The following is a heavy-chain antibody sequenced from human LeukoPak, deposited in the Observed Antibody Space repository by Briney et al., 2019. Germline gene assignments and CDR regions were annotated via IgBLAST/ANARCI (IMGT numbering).Heavy chain of an antibody. V-gene: IGHV4-61*02. Sequence: NPSETLSLTCTVSGYSISSGYYWGWIRQPAGKGLEWIGRIYTSGSTNYNPSLKSRVTISVDTSKNQFSLKLSSVTAADTAVYYCARGGTTVTTRYMDVWGKGTTVTISS. D-gene: IGHD4-17*01. CDR1: GYSISSGYY. CDR3: ARGGTTVTTRYMDV. CDR2: IYTSGST. J-gene: IGHJ6*03.